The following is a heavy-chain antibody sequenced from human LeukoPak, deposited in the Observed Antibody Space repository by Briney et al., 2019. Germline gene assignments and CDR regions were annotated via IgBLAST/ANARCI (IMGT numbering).Heavy chain of an antibody. CDR1: VGTFSSYA. CDR3: ARAFTGTNLDY. CDR2: IIPIFGTA. Sequence: GASVKVSCKASVGTFSSYAISWVRQAPGQGLEWMGGIIPIFGTANYAQKFQGRVTITADESTSTAYMELSSLRSEDTAVYYCARAFTGTNLDYWGQGTLVTVSS. D-gene: IGHD1-7*01. J-gene: IGHJ4*02. V-gene: IGHV1-69*13.